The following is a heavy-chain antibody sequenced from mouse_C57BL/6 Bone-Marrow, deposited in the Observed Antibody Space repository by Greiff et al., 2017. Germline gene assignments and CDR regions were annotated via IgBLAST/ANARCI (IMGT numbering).Heavy chain of an antibody. CDR3: ARDGYDGAWFAY. V-gene: IGHV1-69*01. Sequence: VQLQQPGAELVMPGASVKLSCKASGYTFTSYWMHWVKQRPGQGLEWIGEIDPSDSYTNYNQKFKGKSTLTVDKSSSTAYMQLSSLTSEDSAVYYCARDGYDGAWFAYGGQGTLVTVSA. CDR1: GYTFTSYW. CDR2: IDPSDSYT. D-gene: IGHD2-2*01. J-gene: IGHJ3*01.